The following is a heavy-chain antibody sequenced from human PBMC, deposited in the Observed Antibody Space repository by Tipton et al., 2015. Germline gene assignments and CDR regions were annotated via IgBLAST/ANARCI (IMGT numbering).Heavy chain of an antibody. CDR2: IYYGGATT. Sequence: LRLSCTVSGGSITNPSYYWSWIRQPPGKGLEWIGYIYYGGATTKFNPSLKSRVTISVDTSKNQFSLKLTSVTAADTAVYYCAREGTVITRGYFQDWGQGTLVSVSS. D-gene: IGHD4-23*01. J-gene: IGHJ1*01. V-gene: IGHV4-61*01. CDR3: AREGTVITRGYFQD. CDR1: GGSITNPSYY.